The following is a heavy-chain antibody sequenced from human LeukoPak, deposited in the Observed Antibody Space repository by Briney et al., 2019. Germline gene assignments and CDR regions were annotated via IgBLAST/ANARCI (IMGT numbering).Heavy chain of an antibody. CDR3: ARRYSSSWNYYYYYYMDV. J-gene: IGHJ6*03. CDR2: ISAYNGNT. CDR1: GYTFTSYG. V-gene: IGHV1-18*01. D-gene: IGHD6-13*01. Sequence: EASVKVSCKASGYTFTSYGISWVRQAPGQGLEWMGWISAYNGNTNYAQKLQGRVTMTTDTSTSTACMELRSLRSDDTAVYYCARRYSSSWNYYYYYYMDVWGKGTTVTISS.